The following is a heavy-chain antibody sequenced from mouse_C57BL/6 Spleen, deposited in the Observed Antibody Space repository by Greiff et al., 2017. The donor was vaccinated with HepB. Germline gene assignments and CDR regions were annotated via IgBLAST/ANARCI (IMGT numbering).Heavy chain of an antibody. CDR1: GFTFSDFY. CDR3: ARDAWDGHWYFDV. CDR2: SRNKANDYTT. V-gene: IGHV7-1*01. J-gene: IGHJ1*03. Sequence: EVHLVESGGGLVQSGRSLRLSCATSGFTFSDFYMEWVRQAPGKGLEWIAASRNKANDYTTEYSASVKGRFIVSRDTSQSILYLQMNALRAEDTAIYYCARDAWDGHWYFDVWGTGTTVTVSS. D-gene: IGHD2-3*01.